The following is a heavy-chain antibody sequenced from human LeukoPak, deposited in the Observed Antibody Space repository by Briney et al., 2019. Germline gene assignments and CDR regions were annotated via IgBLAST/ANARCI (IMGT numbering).Heavy chain of an antibody. D-gene: IGHD2-2*01. Sequence: PGGSLRLSCAASGFTFSSYAMHWVRQAPGKGLEWVAVISYDGSNKYYADSVKGRFTISRDNSKNTLYLQTNSLRAEDTAVYYCARGQIVVVPAAMYYWGQGTLVTVSS. J-gene: IGHJ4*02. CDR2: ISYDGSNK. CDR1: GFTFSSYA. CDR3: ARGQIVVVPAAMYY. V-gene: IGHV3-30-3*01.